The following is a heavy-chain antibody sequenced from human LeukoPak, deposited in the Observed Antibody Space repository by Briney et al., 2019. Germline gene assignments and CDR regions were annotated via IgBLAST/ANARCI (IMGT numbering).Heavy chain of an antibody. V-gene: IGHV1-2*02. J-gene: IGHJ4*02. CDR1: GGTFSSYA. Sequence: ASVKVSCKASGGTFSSYAIGWVRQAPGQGLEWMGWINPNSGGTNYAQKFQGRVTMTRDTSISTAYMELSRLRSDDTAVYYCARDVPGGSGYDYWGQGTLVTVSS. D-gene: IGHD3-22*01. CDR3: ARDVPGGSGYDY. CDR2: INPNSGGT.